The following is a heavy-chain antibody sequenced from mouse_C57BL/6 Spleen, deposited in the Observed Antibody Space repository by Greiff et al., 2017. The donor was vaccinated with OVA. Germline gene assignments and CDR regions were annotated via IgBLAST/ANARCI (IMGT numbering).Heavy chain of an antibody. D-gene: IGHD2-5*01. CDR2: IDPETGGT. CDR1: GYTFTDYE. CDR3: TKHYSNSAWFAY. Sequence: QVQLQQSGAELVRPGASVTLSCKASGYTFTDYEMHWVKQTPVHGLEWIGAIDPETGGTAYNQKFKGKAILTADKSSSTAYMELRSLTSEDSAVYYCTKHYSNSAWFAYWGQGTLVTVSA. V-gene: IGHV1-15*01. J-gene: IGHJ3*01.